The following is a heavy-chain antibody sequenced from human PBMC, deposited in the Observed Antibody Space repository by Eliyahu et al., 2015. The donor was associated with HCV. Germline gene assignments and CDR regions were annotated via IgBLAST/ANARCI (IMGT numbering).Heavy chain of an antibody. J-gene: IGHJ5*02. CDR1: GGSISSSXYY. CDR3: ARLTDSSGWFGGVWWFDP. D-gene: IGHD6-19*01. V-gene: IGHV4-39*01. CDR2: IYYSGST. Sequence: QLQLQESGPGLVKPSETLSLTCTVSGGSISSSXYYWGWIRQPPGKGLEWIGSIYYSGSTYYNPSLKSRVTISVDTSKNQFSLKLSSVTAADTAVYYCARLTDSSGWFGGVWWFDPWGQGTLVTVSS.